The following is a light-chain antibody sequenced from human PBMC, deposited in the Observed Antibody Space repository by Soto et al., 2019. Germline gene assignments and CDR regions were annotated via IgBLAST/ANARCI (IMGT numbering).Light chain of an antibody. V-gene: IGLV2-14*01. CDR1: SSDVGGYNY. J-gene: IGLJ1*01. Sequence: QSALTQPASVSGSPGQSITISCTGTSSDVGGYNYVSWYQQHPGKAPKLMIYDVSNRPSGVSNRFSGSTSGNTASLTMSGLQATAEADYYCSSYTSSSSLWVFGTGTKLTVL. CDR3: SSYTSSSSLWV. CDR2: DVS.